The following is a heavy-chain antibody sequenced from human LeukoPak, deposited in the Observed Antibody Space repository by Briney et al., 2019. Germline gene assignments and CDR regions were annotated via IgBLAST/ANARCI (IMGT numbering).Heavy chain of an antibody. V-gene: IGHV1-69*05. CDR2: IIPIFGTA. J-gene: IGHJ4*02. CDR1: GGTFSSYA. D-gene: IGHD5-12*01. Sequence: SVKVSCKASGGTFSSYAISWVRQAPGQGLEWMGGIIPIFGTANCAQKFQGRVTITTDESTSTAYMELSSLRSEDTAVYYCAREPTSGREPTSGRPLDYWGQGTLVTVSS. CDR3: AREPTSGREPTSGRPLDY.